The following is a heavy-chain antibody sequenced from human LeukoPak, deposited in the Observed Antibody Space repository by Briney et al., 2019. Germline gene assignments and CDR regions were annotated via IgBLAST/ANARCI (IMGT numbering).Heavy chain of an antibody. CDR2: ISSSGSST. CDR1: GLVFDNFA. D-gene: IGHD3-10*01. V-gene: IGHV3-23*01. CDR3: ATQLLWFGESVEEGY. J-gene: IGHJ4*02. Sequence: GGSLRLSCAASGLVFDNFAMSWVRQAPGKGLVWVSTISSSGSSTYYADSLKGRFTVSRDNSKNTLDLQMNSLGVEDTAVYYCATQLLWFGESVEEGYWGQGTLVTVSS.